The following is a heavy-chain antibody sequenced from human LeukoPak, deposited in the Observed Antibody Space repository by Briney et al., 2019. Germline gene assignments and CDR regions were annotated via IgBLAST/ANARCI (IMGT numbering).Heavy chain of an antibody. Sequence: GGSLRLSCVASGFPVSSYWMTWVRQAPGKGLEWVANIKQDGSKKSYVDSVKGRFTISRDNAKNSLYLQMNSLRAEDTAIYYCTRVGYIDEGIDYWGQGTLVTVSS. CDR1: GFPVSSYW. D-gene: IGHD5-24*01. CDR2: IKQDGSKK. V-gene: IGHV3-7*04. J-gene: IGHJ4*02. CDR3: TRVGYIDEGIDY.